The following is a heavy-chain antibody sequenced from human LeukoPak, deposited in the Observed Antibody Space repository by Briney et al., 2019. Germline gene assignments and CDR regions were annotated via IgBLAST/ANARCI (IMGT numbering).Heavy chain of an antibody. D-gene: IGHD3-22*01. CDR2: IYYTGST. J-gene: IGHJ5*02. CDR1: GDSISNSRFY. Sequence: SETLSLTCSVSGDSISNSRFYWAWIRQPPGKGLEWIASIYYTGSTSYNPSLKSRVTISVDTSKTQFSLQLSSVTATDTAVYYCAGQVWEYYDSCGHWSLNWFDPWGQGTLVTVSS. V-gene: IGHV4-39*01. CDR3: AGQVWEYYDSCGHWSLNWFDP.